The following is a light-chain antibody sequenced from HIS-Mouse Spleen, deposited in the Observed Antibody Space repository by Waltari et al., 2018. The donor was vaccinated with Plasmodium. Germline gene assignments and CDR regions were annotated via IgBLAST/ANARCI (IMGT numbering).Light chain of an antibody. CDR2: QDS. CDR1: KLGDKY. Sequence: SYELTQPPSVSVSPGQTASITCSGDKLGDKYACWYQQKPGPSPVLVLYQDSKRPSGIPGRFSGSNSGNTATLTISGTQAMEEADYYCQAWDSSTVVFGGGTKLTVL. CDR3: QAWDSSTVV. V-gene: IGLV3-1*01. J-gene: IGLJ2*01.